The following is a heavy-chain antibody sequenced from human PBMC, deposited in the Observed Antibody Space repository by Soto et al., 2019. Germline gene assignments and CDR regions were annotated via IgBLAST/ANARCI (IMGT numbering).Heavy chain of an antibody. J-gene: IGHJ5*02. D-gene: IGHD2-21*02. V-gene: IGHV4-4*07. CDR3: ARDLLRGGGYYNWFDP. Sequence: SETRSLTCIVSGGSISTYHWSWIRQPAGKGLEWIGRVYPGGTTNYNPSLKSRVTMSIDTSKNLFSLKLSSVTAADTAVYYCARDLLRGGGYYNWFDPWGRGTLVTVSS. CDR1: GGSISTYH. CDR2: VYPGGTT.